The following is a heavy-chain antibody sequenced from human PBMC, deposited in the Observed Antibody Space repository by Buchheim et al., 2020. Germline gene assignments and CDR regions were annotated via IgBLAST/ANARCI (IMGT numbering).Heavy chain of an antibody. CDR1: GFTFSSYA. D-gene: IGHD5-24*01. J-gene: IGHJ4*02. CDR3: AREMTTTLYYFDY. CDR2: ISYDRSNK. Sequence: QVQLVESGGGVVQPGRSLRLSCAASGFTFSSYAMHWVRQAPGKGLEWVAVISYDRSNKYYADSVRGRFTISRDNSKNTLYLQMNSLRAEDTALYYCAREMTTTLYYFDYWGQGTL. V-gene: IGHV3-30*04.